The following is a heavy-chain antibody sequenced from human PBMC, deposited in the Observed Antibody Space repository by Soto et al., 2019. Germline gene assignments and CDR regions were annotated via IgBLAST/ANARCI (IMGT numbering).Heavy chain of an antibody. J-gene: IGHJ4*02. D-gene: IGHD3-3*01. Sequence: PGGSLRLSCAASGFTFSSYAMHWVRQAPGKGLEWVAVISYDGSNKYYADSVKGRFTISRDNSKNTLYLQMNSLRAEDTAVYYCARVPARSGTKYYFDYWGQGTLVTVSS. CDR2: ISYDGSNK. CDR1: GFTFSSYA. CDR3: ARVPARSGTKYYFDY. V-gene: IGHV3-30-3*01.